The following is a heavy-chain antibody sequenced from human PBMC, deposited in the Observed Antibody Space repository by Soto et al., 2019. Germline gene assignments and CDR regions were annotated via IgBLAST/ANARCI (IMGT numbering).Heavy chain of an antibody. D-gene: IGHD6-13*01. CDR1: GGSISSSSYY. CDR2: IYYSGST. V-gene: IGHV4-39*01. Sequence: PSETLSRTCTVSGGSISSSSYYWGWIRQPPGKGLEWIGSIYYSGSTYYNPSLKSRVTISVDTSKNQFSLKLSSVTAADTAVYYCARLARWHSSSWQYYYYGMDVWGQGTTVTVSS. J-gene: IGHJ6*02. CDR3: ARLARWHSSSWQYYYYGMDV.